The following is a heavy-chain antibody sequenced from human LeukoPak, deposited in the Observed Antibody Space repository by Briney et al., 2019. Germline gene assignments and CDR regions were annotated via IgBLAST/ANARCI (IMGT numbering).Heavy chain of an antibody. J-gene: IGHJ4*02. CDR3: ARERHYYDSSGYYYYLDH. V-gene: IGHV3-30*02. Sequence: GSLRLSCAASGFTFSSYGMHWVRQAPGRGLEWVAYIRYDGSNKYYEDSMKGRFTISRDNAKNSLYLQMNSLRAEDTAVYYCARERHYYDSSGYYYYLDHWGQGTLVTVSS. CDR2: IRYDGSNK. D-gene: IGHD3-22*01. CDR1: GFTFSSYG.